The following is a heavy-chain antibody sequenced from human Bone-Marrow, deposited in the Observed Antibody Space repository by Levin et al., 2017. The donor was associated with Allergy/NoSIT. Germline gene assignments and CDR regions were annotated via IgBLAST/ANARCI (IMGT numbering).Heavy chain of an antibody. CDR2: IKPDGSEK. CDR1: GFTFSLYW. Sequence: PGASVKVSCAASGFTFSLYWVTWVRQAPGKGLEWVANIKPDGSEKSYVDSVKGRFTISRDNARNSLHLQMNSLRAEDTAVYYCAREDDRSFDFWGQGTLVTVSS. J-gene: IGHJ4*02. V-gene: IGHV3-7*01. CDR3: AREDDRSFDF.